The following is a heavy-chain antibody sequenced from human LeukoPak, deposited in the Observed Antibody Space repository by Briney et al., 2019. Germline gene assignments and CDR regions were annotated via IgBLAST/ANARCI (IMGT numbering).Heavy chain of an antibody. Sequence: SETLSLTCTVSGGSISSYYWSWLRQPPGKGLEGIGYIYYSGRTNYNPSLKSRVTISVDTSKDQFSLKLSSVTAADTAVYYCARVVTLFDYYYYMDVWGKGATVTVSS. J-gene: IGHJ6*03. CDR3: ARVVTLFDYYYYMDV. CDR2: IYYSGRT. CDR1: GGSISSYY. V-gene: IGHV4-59*01. D-gene: IGHD4-23*01.